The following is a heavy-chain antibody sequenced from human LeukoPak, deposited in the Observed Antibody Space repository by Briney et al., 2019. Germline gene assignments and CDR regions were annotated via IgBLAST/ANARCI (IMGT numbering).Heavy chain of an antibody. CDR1: GFTFSSYW. CDR2: IKQDGSEK. Sequence: AGGSLRLSCAASGFTFSSYWVSWVRQAPGKGLEWVANIKQDGSEKYYVDSVKGRFTISRDNAKNSLYLQMNSLRADDTAVYYCARDLPPLAAAGPFDYWGQGTLVTVSS. CDR3: ARDLPPLAAAGPFDY. J-gene: IGHJ4*02. D-gene: IGHD6-13*01. V-gene: IGHV3-7*01.